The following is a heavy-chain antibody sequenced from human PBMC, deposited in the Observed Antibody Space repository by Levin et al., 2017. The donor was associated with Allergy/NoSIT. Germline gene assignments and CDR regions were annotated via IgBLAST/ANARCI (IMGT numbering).Heavy chain of an antibody. D-gene: IGHD2-21*02. CDR1: GFTFSSYS. CDR2: ISSSSSYI. V-gene: IGHV3-21*01. Sequence: GGSLRLSCAASGFTFSSYSMNWVRQAPGKGLEWVSSISSSSSYIYYADSVKGRFTISRDNAKNSLYLQMNSLRAEDTAVYYCWGGGYCGGDCPYYFDYWGQGTLVTVSS. J-gene: IGHJ4*02. CDR3: WGGGYCGGDCPYYFDY.